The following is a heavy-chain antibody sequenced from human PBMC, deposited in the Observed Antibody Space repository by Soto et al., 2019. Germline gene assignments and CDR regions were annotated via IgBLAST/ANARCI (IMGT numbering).Heavy chain of an antibody. CDR1: GGSISSSSYY. V-gene: IGHV4-39*07. D-gene: IGHD4-17*01. CDR3: ARRYGTLFDY. J-gene: IGHJ4*02. Sequence: PSETLSLTCAVSGGSISSSSYYWGWIRQPPGKGLEWIGSIYYSGSTNYNPSLKSRVTISVDTSKNQFSLKLSSVTAADTAVYYCARRYGTLFDYWGQGTLVTVSS. CDR2: IYYSGST.